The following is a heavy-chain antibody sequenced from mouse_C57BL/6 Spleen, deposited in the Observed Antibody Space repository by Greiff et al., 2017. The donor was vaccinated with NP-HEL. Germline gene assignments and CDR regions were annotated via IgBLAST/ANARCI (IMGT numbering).Heavy chain of an antibody. D-gene: IGHD2-1*01. J-gene: IGHJ1*03. V-gene: IGHV3-8*01. CDR3: AREDGNRYFDV. CDR1: GYPITSDY. Sequence: DVMLVESGPGLAKPSPTLSLPCSVTGYPITSDYWNWIRKFLGNTLEYMGYISFSGSTHYNPSLNSRSSITRDTSKNQYYLQLNDVTTEDTAAYYCAREDGNRYFDVWGTGTTVTVSS. CDR2: ISFSGST.